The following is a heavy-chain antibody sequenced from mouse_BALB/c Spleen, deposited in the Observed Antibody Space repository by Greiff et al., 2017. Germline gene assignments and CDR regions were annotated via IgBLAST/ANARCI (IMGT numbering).Heavy chain of an antibody. Sequence: VQLQQSGGDLVKPGGSLKLSCAASGFTFSSYGMSWVRQSPDKRLEWVATISSGGSYTYYPDSVKGRFTISRDNAKNTLYLQMSSLKSEDTAMYYCARQYYDGAMDYWGQGTSVTVSS. V-gene: IGHV5-6*01. J-gene: IGHJ4*01. CDR1: GFTFSSYG. CDR2: ISSGGSYT. CDR3: ARQYYDGAMDY. D-gene: IGHD2-3*01.